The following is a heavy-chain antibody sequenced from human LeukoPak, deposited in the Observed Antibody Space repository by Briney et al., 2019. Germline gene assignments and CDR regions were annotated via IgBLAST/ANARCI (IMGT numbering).Heavy chain of an antibody. V-gene: IGHV1-18*01. Sequence: ASVKVSCKASGYTFTSYGISWVRQAPGQGLEWMGWISAYNGNTNYAQKLQGRVTMTTDTSTSTAYMELSSLRSEDTAVYYCARDHGSTHPFDYWGQGTLVTVSS. CDR1: GYTFTSYG. CDR2: ISAYNGNT. J-gene: IGHJ4*02. CDR3: ARDHGSTHPFDY. D-gene: IGHD2/OR15-2a*01.